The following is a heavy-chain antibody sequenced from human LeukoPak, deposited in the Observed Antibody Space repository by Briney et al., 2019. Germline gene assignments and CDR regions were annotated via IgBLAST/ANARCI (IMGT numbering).Heavy chain of an antibody. D-gene: IGHD4-17*01. Sequence: ASVKVSCKASGYTFTSYYMHWVRQAPGQGLEWMGIINPGGGSTSYAQKFQGRVTMTRDTSTSTVYMELSSLRSEDTAVYYCARASGVTTVFDYWGQGTLVTVSS. V-gene: IGHV1-46*01. CDR2: INPGGGST. J-gene: IGHJ4*02. CDR1: GYTFTSYY. CDR3: ARASGVTTVFDY.